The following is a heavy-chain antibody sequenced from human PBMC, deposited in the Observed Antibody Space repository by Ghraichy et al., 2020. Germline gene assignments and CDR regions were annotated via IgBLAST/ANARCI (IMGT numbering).Heavy chain of an antibody. CDR2: ISTGSDYI. CDR3: ARERGVAVAGTDY. CDR1: GFTFRSYN. V-gene: IGHV3-21*01. J-gene: IGHJ4*02. D-gene: IGHD6-19*01. Sequence: GGSLRLSCAASGFTFRSYNMNWVRQAPGKGLEWVSFISTGSDYIYYADSMKGRFTISRDNTKNSLYLQMNSLRVEDTAVYYCARERGVAVAGTDYWGQGTLVTVSS.